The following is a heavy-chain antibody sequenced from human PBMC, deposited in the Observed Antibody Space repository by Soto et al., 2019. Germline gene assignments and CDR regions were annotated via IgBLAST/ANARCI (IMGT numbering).Heavy chain of an antibody. CDR2: IRSKAYGGTT. CDR3: TISAADGRVDYYFGMDV. D-gene: IGHD6-13*01. Sequence: PGGSLRLSCTGSGFTFGDYTMNWFRQGPGKGLEWVGFIRSKAYGGTTEYAASVKGRFTISRDDSKAIAYLLMNSLKTEDTGVYHCTISAADGRVDYYFGMDVWGQGTTVTVSS. V-gene: IGHV3-49*03. J-gene: IGHJ6*02. CDR1: GFTFGDYT.